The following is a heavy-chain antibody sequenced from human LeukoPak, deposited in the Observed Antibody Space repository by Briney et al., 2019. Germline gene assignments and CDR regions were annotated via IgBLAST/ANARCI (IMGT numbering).Heavy chain of an antibody. V-gene: IGHV1-69*04. Sequence: GASVKVSCKASGGTFSSYAISWVRQAPGQGLEWMGRIIPILGIANYAQKFQGRVTITADKSTSTAYMELSSLRSEDTAVYYCARARSSGYSGRGHAFDIWGQGTMVTVSS. J-gene: IGHJ3*02. CDR1: GGTFSSYA. CDR2: IIPILGIA. CDR3: ARARSSGYSGRGHAFDI. D-gene: IGHD5-12*01.